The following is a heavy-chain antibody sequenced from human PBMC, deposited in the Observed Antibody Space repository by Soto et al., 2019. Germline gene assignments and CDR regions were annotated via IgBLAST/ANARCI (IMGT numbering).Heavy chain of an antibody. CDR1: KGIINTYW. Sequence: GGSMRHSNAASKGIINTYWGNWIRQEQGKGLQWVASVKPDGSETYYGDSVRGRFTISRDNAGNSLFLQMNSLRAEDTAIYYCAKDSHWAIISPTHDSWGQGTLVTVSS. V-gene: IGHV3-7*05. CDR2: VKPDGSET. CDR3: AKDSHWAIISPTHDS. J-gene: IGHJ4*02. D-gene: IGHD2-2*01.